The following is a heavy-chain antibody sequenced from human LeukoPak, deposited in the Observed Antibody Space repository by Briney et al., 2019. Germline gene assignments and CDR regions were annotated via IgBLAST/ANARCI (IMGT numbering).Heavy chain of an antibody. D-gene: IGHD3-16*01. CDR2: ISAYSGNT. Sequence: ASVTVSCTPSGYTFTIYGISWVRQAPGQGLEWMGLISAYSGNTNFAQKLQGRVTMTTDTSTSTAYMELRSLRSDDTAVYFCARGADTGSYGSLVYFDYWGQGTLVTVSS. CDR3: ARGADTGSYGSLVYFDY. CDR1: GYTFTIYG. J-gene: IGHJ4*02. V-gene: IGHV1-18*01.